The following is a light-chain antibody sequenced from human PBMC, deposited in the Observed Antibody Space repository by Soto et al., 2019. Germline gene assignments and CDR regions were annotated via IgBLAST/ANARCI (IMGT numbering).Light chain of an antibody. Sequence: IVLTQSPGTLSLSVGERVTLSCRASQSVSSYLAWYQQTPGQAPRLLIYDTSNRATGTPDRFSGSGSGTDFTLTISRLEPEEFTVYYCQQYGSSPLTFGGGTTVEIK. V-gene: IGKV3-20*01. J-gene: IGKJ4*01. CDR1: QSVSSY. CDR2: DTS. CDR3: QQYGSSPLT.